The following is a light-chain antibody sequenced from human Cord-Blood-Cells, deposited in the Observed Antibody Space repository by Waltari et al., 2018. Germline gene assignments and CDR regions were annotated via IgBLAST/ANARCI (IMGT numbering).Light chain of an antibody. CDR2: AAS. CDR3: QQSYRTPQT. V-gene: IGKV1-39*01. CDR1: QSISSY. J-gene: IGKJ1*01. Sequence: DIQMTQPPSSLSASVGDRVTITCRASQSISSYLNWYQQKPGKAPKLLIYAASSLQSGVPSRFRGSGSGTDFTLTISSLQPEDFATYYCQQSYRTPQTFGQGTKVEIK.